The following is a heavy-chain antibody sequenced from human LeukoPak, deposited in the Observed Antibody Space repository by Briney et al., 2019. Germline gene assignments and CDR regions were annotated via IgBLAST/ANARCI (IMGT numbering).Heavy chain of an antibody. J-gene: IGHJ4*02. CDR3: AREISGSGSGSFDY. Sequence: ASVKVSCKASGYTFTSYYMHWVRQPPGQGLEGMGIINPSCCSTNYAQKFQGRVTMTRDMSTSTVYMELSSLRSEDTAVYYCAREISGSGSGSFDYWGQGTLVTVSS. V-gene: IGHV1-46*01. D-gene: IGHD3-10*01. CDR1: GYTFTSYY. CDR2: INPSCCST.